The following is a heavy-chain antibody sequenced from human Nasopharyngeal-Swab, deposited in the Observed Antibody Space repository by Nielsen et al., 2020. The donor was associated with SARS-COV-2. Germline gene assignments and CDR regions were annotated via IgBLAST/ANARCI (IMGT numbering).Heavy chain of an antibody. CDR1: GFTFSSYW. Sequence: GESLKISCAASGFTFSSYWMHWVRQAPGKGLVWVSRINSDGSSTSYADSVKGRFTISRDNAKNTLYLQMNSLRAEDTAVYYCASARTAYYYHYMDVWGKGTTVTVSS. CDR2: INSDGSST. V-gene: IGHV3-74*01. CDR3: ASARTAYYYHYMDV. J-gene: IGHJ6*03.